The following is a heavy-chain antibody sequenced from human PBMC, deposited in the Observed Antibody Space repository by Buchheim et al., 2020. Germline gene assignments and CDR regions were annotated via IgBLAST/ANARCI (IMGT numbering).Heavy chain of an antibody. Sequence: EVQLVESGGGLVKPGGSLRLSCAASGFTFSNAWMSWVRQAPGKGLEWVGRIKSKTDGGTTDYAAPMKGSFTISKDDSKYTVYLQMSSLKTEDTAVYYCTTTGVTYYYDMDVWGQGTT. D-gene: IGHD1-1*01. V-gene: IGHV3-15*01. CDR1: GFTFSNAW. CDR3: TTTGVTYYYDMDV. J-gene: IGHJ6*02. CDR2: IKSKTDGGTT.